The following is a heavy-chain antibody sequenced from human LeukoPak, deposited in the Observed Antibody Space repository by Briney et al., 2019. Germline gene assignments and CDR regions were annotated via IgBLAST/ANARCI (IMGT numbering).Heavy chain of an antibody. Sequence: ASVKVSCKASRYIFSDYYIHWVRQAPGQGLEWMGWMNPNSGGTDYAQKFQGRVTTTRDTSIITAYMELSRLTSDDTAMYYCARVIGAGSYASKYWGQGTLVTVSS. CDR3: ARVIGAGSYASKY. D-gene: IGHD1-26*01. V-gene: IGHV1-2*02. J-gene: IGHJ4*02. CDR2: MNPNSGGT. CDR1: RYIFSDYY.